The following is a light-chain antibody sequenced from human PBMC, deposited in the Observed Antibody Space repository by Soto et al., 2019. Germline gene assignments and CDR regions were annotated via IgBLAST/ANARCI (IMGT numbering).Light chain of an antibody. CDR3: QHYSGSSRA. CDR1: QSFDAKY. V-gene: IGKV3-20*01. J-gene: IGKJ1*01. Sequence: EIVLTQSPGTLSLSPGERATLSCRASQSFDAKYLAWYRQIPGQTPRLLMYGASIRAPGIPDRFSGSGSGTDFTLTISKLEPEDFAVYYCQHYSGSSRAFGPGTKVEI. CDR2: GAS.